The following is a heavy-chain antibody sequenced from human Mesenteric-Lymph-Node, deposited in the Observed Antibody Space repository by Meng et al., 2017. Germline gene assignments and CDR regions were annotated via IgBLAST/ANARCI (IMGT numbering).Heavy chain of an antibody. CDR2: ISYDGSNK. J-gene: IGHJ4*02. V-gene: IGHV3-30*07. D-gene: IGHD3-22*01. Sequence: GGSLRLSCAASGFTFSSYAMHWVRQAPGKGLEWVAVISYDGSNKYYADSVKGRFTISRDNSKNTLYLQMNSLRAEDTAVYYCANNYYDSDTFDYWGQGTLVTVSS. CDR3: ANNYYDSDTFDY. CDR1: GFTFSSYA.